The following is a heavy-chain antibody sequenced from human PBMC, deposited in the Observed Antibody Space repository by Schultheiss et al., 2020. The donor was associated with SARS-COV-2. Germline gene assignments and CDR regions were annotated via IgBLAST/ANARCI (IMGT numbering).Heavy chain of an antibody. CDR1: GGSFSGYY. D-gene: IGHD6-13*01. V-gene: IGHV4-59*08. CDR3: ARHATYSSSSGDYYYMDV. J-gene: IGHJ6*03. CDR2: IYYSGST. Sequence: SETLSLTCAVYGGSFSGYYWSWIRQPPGKGLEWIGYIYYSGSTNYNPSLKSRVTMSVDTSKNQFSLKLSSVTAADTAVYYCARHATYSSSSGDYYYMDVWGKGTTVTVSS.